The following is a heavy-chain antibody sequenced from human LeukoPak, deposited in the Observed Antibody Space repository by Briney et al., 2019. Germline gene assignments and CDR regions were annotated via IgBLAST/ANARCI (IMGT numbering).Heavy chain of an antibody. CDR3: ARRSGYSWY. D-gene: IGHD5-12*01. J-gene: IGHJ4*02. Sequence: SETLSLTCAVYGGSFSCYYWSWIRQPPGKGLEWIGEINHSGSTNYNPSLKSRVTISVDTSKNQFSLKLSSVTATDTAVYYCARRSGYSWYWGQGTLVTVSS. CDR1: GGSFSCYY. V-gene: IGHV4-34*01. CDR2: INHSGST.